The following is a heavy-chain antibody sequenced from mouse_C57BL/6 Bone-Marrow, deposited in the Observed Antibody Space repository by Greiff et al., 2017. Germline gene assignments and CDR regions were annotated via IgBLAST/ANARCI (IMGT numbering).Heavy chain of an antibody. CDR1: GYTFTDYN. V-gene: IGHV1-22*01. CDR3: ARDYYDFDY. D-gene: IGHD1-1*01. Sequence: EVQLQQSGPELVKPGASVKMSCKASGYTFTDYNMHWVKQSHGKSLEWIGYINPNNGGTSYNQKFKSKATLTVDKSSSTAYMQLSSLTSEDSAVYYCARDYYDFDYWGQGTTLTVSS. J-gene: IGHJ2*01. CDR2: INPNNGGT.